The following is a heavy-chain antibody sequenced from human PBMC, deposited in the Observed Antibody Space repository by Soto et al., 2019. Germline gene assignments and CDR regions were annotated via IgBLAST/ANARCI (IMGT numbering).Heavy chain of an antibody. D-gene: IGHD3-3*01. Sequence: EVQLVESGGGLVKPGGSLRLSCAASGFTFSNAWMSWVRQAPGKGLEWVGRIKSKTDGGTTDYAAPVKGRFTISRDDSKNTLYLQMTSLKTEDTAVYYCTTDPNRITIFGVVVGGWVFWGQGTLVTVSS. J-gene: IGHJ4*02. CDR2: IKSKTDGGTT. CDR1: GFTFSNAW. V-gene: IGHV3-15*01. CDR3: TTDPNRITIFGVVVGGWVF.